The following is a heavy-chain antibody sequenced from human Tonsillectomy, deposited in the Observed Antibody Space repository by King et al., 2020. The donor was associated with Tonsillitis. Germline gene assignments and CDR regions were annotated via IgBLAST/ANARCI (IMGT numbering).Heavy chain of an antibody. Sequence: DVQLVESGGGLVKPGGSLRLSCAASGFTFSTYSMNWVRHAPGKGREWVSCMNSGSTSIYYADSVKGRFTMSRHNAKNSLYLQMNSLRAEDTAVYYCAREVEGSGSYSLFDYWGQGTVVTVSS. J-gene: IGHJ4*02. CDR2: MNSGSTSI. D-gene: IGHD3-10*01. CDR3: AREVEGSGSYSLFDY. V-gene: IGHV3-21*01. CDR1: GFTFSTYS.